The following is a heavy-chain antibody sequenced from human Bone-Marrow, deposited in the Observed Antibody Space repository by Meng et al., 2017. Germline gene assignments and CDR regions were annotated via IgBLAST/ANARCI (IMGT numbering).Heavy chain of an antibody. J-gene: IGHJ3*02. CDR1: GYTFTGYY. CDR2: IIPIFGTA. V-gene: IGHV1-69*13. Sequence: SVKVSCKASGYTFTGYYMHWVRQAPGQGLEWMGWIIPIFGTANYAQKFQGRVTITADESTSTAYMELSSLRSEDTAVYYCARVHSDAFDIWGQGTMVTVSS. CDR3: ARVHSDAFDI.